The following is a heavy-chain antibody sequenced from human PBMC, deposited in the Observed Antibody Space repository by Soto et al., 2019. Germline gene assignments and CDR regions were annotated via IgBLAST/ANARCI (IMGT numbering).Heavy chain of an antibody. CDR1: GFTFSSYA. Sequence: LRLSCAASGFTFSSYAMSWVRQAPGKGLEWVSAISGSGVSTYYADSVKGRFTISRDNSKNTLYLQMNSLRAEDTAVYYCAKDPPFSKGVDVWGQGTTVTVSS. J-gene: IGHJ6*02. CDR3: AKDPPFSKGVDV. CDR2: ISGSGVST. V-gene: IGHV3-23*01.